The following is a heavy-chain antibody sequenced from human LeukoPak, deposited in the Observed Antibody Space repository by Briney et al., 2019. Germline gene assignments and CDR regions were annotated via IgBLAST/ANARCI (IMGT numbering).Heavy chain of an antibody. CDR3: AREGTLGGWFDP. J-gene: IGHJ5*02. CDR2: IKPDGGEK. CDR1: GFTFNNYW. Sequence: GGSLRLSCAASGFTFNNYWMSWVRQAPGKGLEWVANIKPDGGEKYYADSVKGRFTISRDNAKNSMYLQMNSLRADDTAVYYCAREGTLGGWFDPWGQGTLVTVSS. D-gene: IGHD1-1*01. V-gene: IGHV3-7*01.